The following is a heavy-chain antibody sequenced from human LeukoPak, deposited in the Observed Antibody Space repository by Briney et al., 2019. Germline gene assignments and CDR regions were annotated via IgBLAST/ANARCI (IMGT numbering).Heavy chain of an antibody. CDR3: AKGSTAGYYFDY. CDR1: GFTLSIYW. D-gene: IGHD5-18*01. CDR2: IKQDGNEK. Sequence: GGSLRLSCAASGFTLSIYWMSWVRQAPGKGLEWVANIKQDGNEKYYVDSVKGRFTISRDNSKNTLYLQMNSLRAEDTAVFYCAKGSTAGYYFDYWGQGTLVTVSS. V-gene: IGHV3-7*03. J-gene: IGHJ4*02.